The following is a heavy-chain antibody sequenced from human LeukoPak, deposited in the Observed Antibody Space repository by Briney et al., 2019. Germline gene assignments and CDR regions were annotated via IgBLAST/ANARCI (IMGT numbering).Heavy chain of an antibody. CDR1: GGTFSSYA. CDR3: ARGTYDSSGYCYDSHYYYYYGMDV. D-gene: IGHD3-22*01. CDR2: IIPIFGTA. V-gene: IGHV1-69*13. Sequence: GASVKVSCKASGGTFSSYAISWVRQAPGQGLEWMGGIIPIFGTANYAQKFQGRVTITADESTSTAYMELSSLRSEDTAVYYCARGTYDSSGYCYDSHYYYYYGMDVWGQGTTVTVSS. J-gene: IGHJ6*02.